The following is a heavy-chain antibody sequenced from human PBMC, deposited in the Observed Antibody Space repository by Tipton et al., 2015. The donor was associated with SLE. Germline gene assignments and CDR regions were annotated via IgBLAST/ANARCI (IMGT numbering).Heavy chain of an antibody. D-gene: IGHD6-19*01. CDR3: ARLCIAVAAYFDY. CDR2: IYYSGST. CDR1: GGSISSSGYY. J-gene: IGHJ4*02. Sequence: TLSLTCTVSGGSISSSGYYWGWIRQPPGKGLEWIGSIYYSGSTYYNPSLKSRVTISVDTSKNQFSLKLSSVTAADTAVYYCARLCIAVAAYFDYWGQGTLVTVSS. V-gene: IGHV4-39*01.